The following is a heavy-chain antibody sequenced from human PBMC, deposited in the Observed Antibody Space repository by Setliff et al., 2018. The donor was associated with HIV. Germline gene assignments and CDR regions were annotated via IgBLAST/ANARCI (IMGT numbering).Heavy chain of an antibody. J-gene: IGHJ4*02. CDR1: GGSITSSTYY. Sequence: SETLSLTCTVSGGSITSSTYYWDWIRQPPGKGLEWIGSVFYSGSTYYNPSVKSRVTISFDTSKNQFSLRLSSVTAADTAVYYCARDHKYYYDSSGLDYWGQGTPVTVSS. V-gene: IGHV4-39*07. CDR2: VFYSGST. CDR3: ARDHKYYYDSSGLDY. D-gene: IGHD3-22*01.